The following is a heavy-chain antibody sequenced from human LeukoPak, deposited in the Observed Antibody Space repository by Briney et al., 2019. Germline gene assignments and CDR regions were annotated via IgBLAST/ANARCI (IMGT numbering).Heavy chain of an antibody. Sequence: GGSLRLSCTASGLTLSSYAMHWVRQAPGKGLEWVSSISSSSSYIYYADSVKGRFTISRDNAKNSLYLQMNSLRAEDTAVYYCARDFSDTDWFDPWGQGTLVTVSS. D-gene: IGHD5-18*01. V-gene: IGHV3-21*01. CDR1: GLTLSSYA. CDR2: ISSSSSYI. J-gene: IGHJ5*02. CDR3: ARDFSDTDWFDP.